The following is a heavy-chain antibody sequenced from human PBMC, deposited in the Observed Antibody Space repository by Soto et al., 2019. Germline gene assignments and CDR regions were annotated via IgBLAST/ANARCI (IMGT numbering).Heavy chain of an antibody. D-gene: IGHD1-26*01. Sequence: EVQLLESGGGLVQPGGSLRLSCAASGFTFSSYAMSWVRQAPGKGLEWVSAISGSGGSTYYADSVKGRFTISRDNSKNMLYLQMNSLRAEDTAVYYCAKVLIDSGSYLCDAFDIWGQGTMVTVSS. CDR1: GFTFSSYA. V-gene: IGHV3-23*01. CDR3: AKVLIDSGSYLCDAFDI. CDR2: ISGSGGST. J-gene: IGHJ3*02.